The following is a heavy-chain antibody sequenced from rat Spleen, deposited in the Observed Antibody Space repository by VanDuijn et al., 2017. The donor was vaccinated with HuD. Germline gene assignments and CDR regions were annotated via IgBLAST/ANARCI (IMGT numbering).Heavy chain of an antibody. V-gene: IGHV5-22*01. CDR2: LDYDGSSI. Sequence: EVQLVESGGGLVQPGGSLKLSCAASGFTFSDYYMAWVRQAPKKGLEWVAALDYDGSSIHYGDSVKGRFTVFRNNVRNILYLQMNSLRSEDTATYYCARHGATVATDWFAYWGQGTLVTVSS. D-gene: IGHD1-8*01. CDR3: ARHGATVATDWFAY. J-gene: IGHJ3*01. CDR1: GFTFSDYY.